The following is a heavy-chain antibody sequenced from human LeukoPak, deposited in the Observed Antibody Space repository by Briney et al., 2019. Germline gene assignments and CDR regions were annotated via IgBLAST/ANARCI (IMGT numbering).Heavy chain of an antibody. V-gene: IGHV2-70*11. Sequence: LRLSCAASGFPFGSYSVNWIRQPPGKALEWLARIDWDDDKYYSTSLKTRLTIPKDTSKNQVVLTMTNMDPVDTATYYCARTKIQWLGFDYWGQGTLVTVSS. CDR1: GFPFGSYS. D-gene: IGHD6-19*01. CDR3: ARTKIQWLGFDY. CDR2: IDWDDDK. J-gene: IGHJ4*02.